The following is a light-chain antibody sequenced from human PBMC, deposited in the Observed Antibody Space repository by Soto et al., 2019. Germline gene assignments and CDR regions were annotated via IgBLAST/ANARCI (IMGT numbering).Light chain of an antibody. CDR3: QYWDDYSWT. V-gene: IGKV1-5*03. Sequence: DIQMTQSPSTLSASVGDRVTITCRASQSISDWLAWYQQKPGKAPKFLIYKASNLEGGVPSRFSGSGCGKEFTLTISSVQPDDFATYYCQYWDDYSWTFGQGTKVEIK. J-gene: IGKJ1*01. CDR1: QSISDW. CDR2: KAS.